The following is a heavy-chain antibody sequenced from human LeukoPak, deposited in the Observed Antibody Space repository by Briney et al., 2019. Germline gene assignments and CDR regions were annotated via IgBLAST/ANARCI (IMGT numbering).Heavy chain of an antibody. J-gene: IGHJ4*02. CDR2: TSTYNDGK. CDR3: GAGHPRVDY. CDR1: GYTFTYYA. Sequence: ASVKVSCKASGYTFTYYAITWVRQAPGQGLEWMGWTSTYNDGKNYAQSLQGRITMTTDTSTNTAYMELSSLRSDDTAVYYCGAGHPRVDYWGQGTLVTLSS. V-gene: IGHV1-18*01.